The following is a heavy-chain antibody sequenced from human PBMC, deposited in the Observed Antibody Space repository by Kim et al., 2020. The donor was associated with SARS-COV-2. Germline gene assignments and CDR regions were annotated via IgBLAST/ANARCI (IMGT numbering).Heavy chain of an antibody. CDR1: GFTFSSYA. CDR2: ISYDGSNK. D-gene: IGHD2-2*01. V-gene: IGHV3-30-3*01. J-gene: IGHJ5*02. Sequence: GGSLRLSCAASGFTFSSYAMHWVRQAPGKGLEWVAVISYDGSNKYYADSVKGRFTISRDNSKNTLYLQMNSLRAEDTAVYYCARDGPEYCSSTSCRYNWFDPWGQGTLVTVSS. CDR3: ARDGPEYCSSTSCRYNWFDP.